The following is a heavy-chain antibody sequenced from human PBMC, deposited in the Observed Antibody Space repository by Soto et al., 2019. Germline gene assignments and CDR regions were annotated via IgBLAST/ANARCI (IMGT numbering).Heavy chain of an antibody. CDR2: ISPGSRYP. D-gene: IGHD2-15*01. CDR1: GFTFGDSY. J-gene: IGHJ5*02. V-gene: IGHV3-11*06. CDR3: VRGGGGGLFDP. Sequence: GGSLRLSCAGSGFTFGDSYMGWIRQAPGKGLEWLSYISPGSRYPAYADSVKGRFTISRDNAKRSLYLQMMSLTAEDTAIYYCVRGGGGGLFDPWGQGTMVTVSS.